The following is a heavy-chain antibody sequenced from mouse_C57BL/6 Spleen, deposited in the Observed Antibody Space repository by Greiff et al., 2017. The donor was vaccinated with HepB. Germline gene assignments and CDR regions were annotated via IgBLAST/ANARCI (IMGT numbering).Heavy chain of an antibody. CDR3: ARYYSNYFDY. V-gene: IGHV5-16*01. Sequence: EVKLVESEGGLVQPGSSMKLSCTASGFTFSDYYMAWVRQVPEKGLEWVANINYDGSSTYYLDSLKSRFIISRDNAKNILYLQMSSLKSEDTATYYCARYYSNYFDYWGQGTTLTVSS. J-gene: IGHJ2*01. D-gene: IGHD2-5*01. CDR2: INYDGSST. CDR1: GFTFSDYY.